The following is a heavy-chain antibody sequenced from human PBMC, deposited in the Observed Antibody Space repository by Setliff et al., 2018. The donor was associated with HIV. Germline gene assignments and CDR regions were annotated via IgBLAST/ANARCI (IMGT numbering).Heavy chain of an antibody. J-gene: IGHJ5*02. Sequence: SETLSLTCTVSGDSVSSASYYWSWIRQPPGKGLEWIGYIYYSGTTKYNPSLKSRVAISVDTSRNRVSLKMTSVTAADTAVYYCARARLLGGFLSWGRGALVTVS. CDR1: GDSVSSASYY. CDR2: IYYSGTT. CDR3: ARARLLGGFLS. V-gene: IGHV4-61*01. D-gene: IGHD7-27*01.